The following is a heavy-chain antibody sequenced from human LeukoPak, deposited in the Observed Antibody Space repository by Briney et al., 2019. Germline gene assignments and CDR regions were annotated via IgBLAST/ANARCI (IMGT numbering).Heavy chain of an antibody. J-gene: IGHJ4*02. CDR2: ISYSGST. V-gene: IGHV4-59*11. Sequence: KPSETLSLTCTVSGASISSHYWSWIRQPPGKGVEWIAYISYSGSTNYNPSLKSRVTISVDTSKNQFSLKMISVTAADTAVYYCARAGGDISSSQDLDYWGQGTLVTVSS. CDR1: GASISSHY. CDR3: ARAGGDISSSQDLDY. D-gene: IGHD6-6*01.